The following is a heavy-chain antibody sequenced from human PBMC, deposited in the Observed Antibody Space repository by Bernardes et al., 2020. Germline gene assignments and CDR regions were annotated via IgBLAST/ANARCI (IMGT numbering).Heavy chain of an antibody. J-gene: IGHJ3*02. CDR2: FSPYNGNT. V-gene: IGHV1-18*01. D-gene: IGHD6-13*01. CDR3: ARAKGGIAAAGTEAFDI. Sequence: ASVKVSCKASGYTFSSYVINWVRQAPGQGLEWMGWFSPYNGNTNYVQNLQGRVTMTTDTSTSIAYMELRSLRSDDTAVYYCARAKGGIAAAGTEAFDIWGQGTMVTVSS. CDR1: GYTFSSYV.